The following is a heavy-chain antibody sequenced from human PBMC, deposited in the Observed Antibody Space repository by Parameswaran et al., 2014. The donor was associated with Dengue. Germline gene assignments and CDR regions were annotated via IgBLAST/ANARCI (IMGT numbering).Heavy chain of an antibody. D-gene: IGHD3-16*01. V-gene: IGHV1-2*04. Sequence: WVRQAPGQGLEWMGWINPDSGGTKYAQKFQGWITMTRDTSISTAYMELTRLRSDDTAMYYCARGGRMGSYYYGMDVWGQGTTVTVSS. CDR3: ARGGRMGSYYYGMDV. CDR2: INPDSGGT. J-gene: IGHJ6*02.